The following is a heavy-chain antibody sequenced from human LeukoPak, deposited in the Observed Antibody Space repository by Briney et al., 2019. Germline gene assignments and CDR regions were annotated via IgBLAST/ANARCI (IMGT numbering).Heavy chain of an antibody. CDR1: GFTFSDYS. V-gene: IGHV3-48*04. CDR2: ISSSVSTI. Sequence: QTGGSLRLSCAASGFTFSDYSMNWVRQAPGKGLEWVSYISSSVSTIYYADSVKGRFTISRDNAKNSLYLHMNSLRAEDTAVYYCARCSYYYDSIGYYNFDYWGQGTLVTVSS. J-gene: IGHJ4*02. D-gene: IGHD3-22*01. CDR3: ARCSYYYDSIGYYNFDY.